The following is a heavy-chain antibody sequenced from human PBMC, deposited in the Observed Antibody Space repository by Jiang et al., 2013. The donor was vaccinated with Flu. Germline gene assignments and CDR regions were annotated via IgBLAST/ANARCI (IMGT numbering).Heavy chain of an antibody. CDR1: GFSITIGSY. D-gene: IGHD3-3*01. Sequence: PGLVKPSETLSLTCAVSGFSITIGSYWGWIRQPPGKGLEWIGSINHRGSTYHNPSLRGRVTMSVDTSKNQFSLRLSSVTAADTALYYCARVKSYSDYWSGYIYHDAFDIWGQGKRVSVSS. V-gene: IGHV4-38-2*01. J-gene: IGHJ3*02. CDR3: ARVKSYSDYWSGYIYHDAFDI. CDR2: INHRGST.